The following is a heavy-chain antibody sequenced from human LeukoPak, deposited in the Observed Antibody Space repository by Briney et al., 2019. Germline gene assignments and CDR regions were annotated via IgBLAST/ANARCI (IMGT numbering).Heavy chain of an antibody. V-gene: IGHV4-34*01. Sequence: SETLSLTCAVYGGPFSTYYWSWIRQSPGKGLEWIAEINHRGDTNYNPSVKSRVTISVDTSKNQFSLKVRSVTAADTAVYYCARGPTISETGYFDYWGQGTLVTVSS. D-gene: IGHD1-1*01. CDR3: ARGPTISETGYFDY. J-gene: IGHJ4*03. CDR1: GGPFSTYY. CDR2: INHRGDT.